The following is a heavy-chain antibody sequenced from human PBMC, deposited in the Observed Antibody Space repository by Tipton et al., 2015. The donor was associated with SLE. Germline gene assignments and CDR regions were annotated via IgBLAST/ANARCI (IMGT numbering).Heavy chain of an antibody. V-gene: IGHV4-61*02. CDR1: GGSISSGSYY. J-gene: IGHJ6*03. D-gene: IGHD6-13*01. Sequence: TLSLTCTVSGGSISSGSYYWSWIRQPAGKGLEWIGRIYTSGSTNYNPSLTSRVTIALDTSKNEFSLEMTSVTTADTGVYYCARDFRAVAGRFFYYYMDVWGKGTTVTV. CDR3: ARDFRAVAGRFFYYYMDV. CDR2: IYTSGST.